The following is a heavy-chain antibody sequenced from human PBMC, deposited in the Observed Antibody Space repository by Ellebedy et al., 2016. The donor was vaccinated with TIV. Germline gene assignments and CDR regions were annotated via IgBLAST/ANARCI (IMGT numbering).Heavy chain of an antibody. D-gene: IGHD3-3*01. J-gene: IGHJ6*02. V-gene: IGHV1-46*01. CDR3: ARDVTIFGVANYYYYGMDV. Sequence: ASVKVSCXASGYTFTSYYMHWVRQAPGQGLEWMGIINPSGGSTSYAQKFQGRVTMTRDTSTSTVYMELSSLSSEDTAVYYCARDVTIFGVANYYYYGMDVWGQGTTVTVSS. CDR2: INPSGGST. CDR1: GYTFTSYY.